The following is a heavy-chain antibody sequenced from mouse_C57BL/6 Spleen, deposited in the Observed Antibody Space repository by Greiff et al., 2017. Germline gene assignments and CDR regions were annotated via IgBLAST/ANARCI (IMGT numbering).Heavy chain of an antibody. D-gene: IGHD1-1*01. CDR1: GYAFSSSW. Sequence: VMLVESGPELVKPGASVKISCKASGYAFSSSWLNWVKQRPGKGLEWIGRIYPGDGDTNYNGKFKGKATLTADKSSSTAYMQLSSLTSEDSAVYFCARENYGSLWYFDVWGTGTTVTVSS. J-gene: IGHJ1*03. CDR2: IYPGDGDT. CDR3: ARENYGSLWYFDV. V-gene: IGHV1-82*01.